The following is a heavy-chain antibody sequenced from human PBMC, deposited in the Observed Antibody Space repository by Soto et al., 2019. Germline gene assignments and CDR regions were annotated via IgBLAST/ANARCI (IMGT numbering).Heavy chain of an antibody. CDR3: ARDGIVDDSSGYKPFDY. CDR2: INAGNGNT. D-gene: IGHD3-22*01. Sequence: ASEKVSCKASGYTFTSYAMHWVRQAPGQRLEGMGWINAGNGNTKYSQKFQGRVTITRDTSASTAYMELSSLRSEDTAVYYCARDGIVDDSSGYKPFDYWGQGTLVTVSS. CDR1: GYTFTSYA. J-gene: IGHJ4*02. V-gene: IGHV1-3*01.